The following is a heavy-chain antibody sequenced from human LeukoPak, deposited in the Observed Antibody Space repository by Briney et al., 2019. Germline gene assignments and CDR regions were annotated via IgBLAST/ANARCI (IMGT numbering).Heavy chain of an antibody. CDR3: ARDPDLGYGFVAFDI. D-gene: IGHD6-13*01. CDR1: GGSFSGYY. CDR2: INHSGST. Sequence: SETLSLTCAVYGGSFSGYYWSWIRQPPGKGLEWIGEINHSGSTNYNPSLKSRVTISVDTSKNQFSLKLSSVTAEDTAVYYCARDPDLGYGFVAFDIWGQGTMVTVSS. J-gene: IGHJ3*02. V-gene: IGHV4-34*01.